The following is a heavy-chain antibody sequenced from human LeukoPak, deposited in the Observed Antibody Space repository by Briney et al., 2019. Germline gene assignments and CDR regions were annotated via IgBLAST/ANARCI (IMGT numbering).Heavy chain of an antibody. CDR2: IKGDGSDK. Sequence: HPGGSLRLSCAASGFTFSTYAMSWVRQSPGKGLEWVANIKGDGSDKYYLDSLKGRFTVSRDNAKNSLYLQVNSLRADDTAVYYCARPFGSGTYYQFDLWGQGTLVTVSS. CDR1: GFTFSTYA. CDR3: ARPFGSGTYYQFDL. V-gene: IGHV3-7*01. D-gene: IGHD3-10*01. J-gene: IGHJ4*02.